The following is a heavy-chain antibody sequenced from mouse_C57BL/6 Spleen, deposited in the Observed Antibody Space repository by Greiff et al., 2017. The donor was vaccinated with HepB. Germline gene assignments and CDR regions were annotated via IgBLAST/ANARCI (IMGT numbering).Heavy chain of an antibody. CDR1: GYTFTSYW. D-gene: IGHD2-4*01. CDR2: IDPEDGDT. CDR3: TTTGYDYAGFAY. Sequence: EVQLQQSGAELVKPGASVKMSCKASGYTFTSYWITWVKQRPEQGLEWIGRIDPEDGDTEYAPKFQGKATMTADTSSNTAYLQLSSLTSEDTAVYYCTTTGYDYAGFAYWGQGTLVTVSA. V-gene: IGHV14-1*01. J-gene: IGHJ3*01.